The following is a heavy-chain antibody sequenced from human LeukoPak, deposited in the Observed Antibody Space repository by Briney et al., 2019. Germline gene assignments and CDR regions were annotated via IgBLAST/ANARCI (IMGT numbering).Heavy chain of an antibody. D-gene: IGHD3-22*01. V-gene: IGHV3-74*01. J-gene: IGHJ3*02. CDR2: INSDGSST. CDR3: AKDLYYDSSGYSRPCAFDI. Sequence: GGSLRLSCVASGFTFSSYWMHWVRQAPGKGLVWVSRINSDGSSTSYANSVKGRFTISRDNSKNTLYLQMNSLRAEDTAVYYCAKDLYYDSSGYSRPCAFDIWGQGTMVTVSS. CDR1: GFTFSSYW.